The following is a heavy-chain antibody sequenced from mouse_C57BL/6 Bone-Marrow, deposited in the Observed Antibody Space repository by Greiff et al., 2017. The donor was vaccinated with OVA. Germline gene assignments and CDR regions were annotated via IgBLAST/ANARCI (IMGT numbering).Heavy chain of an antibody. Sequence: VQLVESGAELVRPGASVTLSCKASGYTFTDYEMHWVKQTPVHGLEWIGDIYPETGGTAYNEKFKGKAILTSDKSSSTAYMQLRSLTSEDSAVEYCARYYSGYGDLDYGGQGTALTVSA. D-gene: IGHD2-13*01. CDR1: GYTFTDYE. J-gene: IGHJ2*01. V-gene: IGHV1-15*01. CDR2: IYPETGGT. CDR3: ARYYSGYGDLDY.